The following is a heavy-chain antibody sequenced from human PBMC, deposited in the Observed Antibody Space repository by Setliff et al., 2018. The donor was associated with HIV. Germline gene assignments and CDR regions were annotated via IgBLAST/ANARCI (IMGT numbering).Heavy chain of an antibody. CDR2: IHYSGYT. J-gene: IGHJ4*02. Sequence: SETLSLTCTVSGDSISTSPYSWGWIRQPPGKGLEWIGSIHYSGYTYYSPSLRTRVTISVDTSKNQFSLRLNSVTAADTAMYYCARGLLFGRSLDYWGQGTLVTVSS. D-gene: IGHD3-3*01. V-gene: IGHV4-39*07. CDR1: GDSISTSPYS. CDR3: ARGLLFGRSLDY.